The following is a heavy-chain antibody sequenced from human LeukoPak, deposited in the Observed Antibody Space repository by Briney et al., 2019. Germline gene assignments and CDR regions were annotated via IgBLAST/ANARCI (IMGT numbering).Heavy chain of an antibody. J-gene: IGHJ6*02. D-gene: IGHD6-13*01. CDR3: ATGRVAAPTKSEYGMDV. Sequence: ASVKVSCKASGGTFSSYAISWVRQAPGQGLEWMGGIIPIFGTANYAQKFQGRVTMTEDTSTDTAYMELSSLRSEDTAVYYCATGRVAAPTKSEYGMDVWGQGTTVTVSS. CDR2: IIPIFGTA. V-gene: IGHV1-69*06. CDR1: GGTFSSYA.